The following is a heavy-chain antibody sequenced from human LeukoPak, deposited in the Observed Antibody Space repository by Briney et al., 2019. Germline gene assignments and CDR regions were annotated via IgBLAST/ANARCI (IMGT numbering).Heavy chain of an antibody. CDR2: ISSSSSYI. CDR1: GFTFSSYS. Sequence: GGSLRLSCAASGFTFSSYSMKLVRQAPGKGLEWVSSISSSSSYIYYADSVKGRFTISRDNAKNSLYLQMNSLRAEDTAVYYCARGSGYDCRYWGQGTLVTVSS. J-gene: IGHJ4*02. CDR3: ARGSGYDCRY. D-gene: IGHD5-12*01. V-gene: IGHV3-21*01.